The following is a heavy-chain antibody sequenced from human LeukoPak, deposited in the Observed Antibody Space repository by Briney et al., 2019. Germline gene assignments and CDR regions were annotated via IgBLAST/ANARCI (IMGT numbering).Heavy chain of an antibody. Sequence: GGSLRLSCAASGFTFSNYWMQWVRQAPGKGLVWVSRINGEGGTSYADSVKGRFTISRDNAKNTVHLQMNSLRAEDTAVYYCARNLVYGSGSCGHWGQGTLVTVSS. CDR1: GFTFSNYW. J-gene: IGHJ4*02. CDR2: INGEGGT. CDR3: ARNLVYGSGSCGH. D-gene: IGHD3-10*01. V-gene: IGHV3-74*01.